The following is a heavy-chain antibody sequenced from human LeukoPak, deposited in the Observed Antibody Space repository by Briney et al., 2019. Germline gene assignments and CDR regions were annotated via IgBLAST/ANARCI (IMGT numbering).Heavy chain of an antibody. Sequence: SETLSLTCTVSGASITDYYGSWIRQTPEMGVEYFGYIHISGKTYNNPSLKGRVTVSLDTSQNQFSLKLTSATDADTAVYFCARHLGEGAYPMDRWGQGILVTVSS. J-gene: IGHJ5*02. CDR2: IHISGKT. V-gene: IGHV4-59*08. CDR3: ARHLGEGAYPMDR. D-gene: IGHD1-26*01. CDR1: GASITDYY.